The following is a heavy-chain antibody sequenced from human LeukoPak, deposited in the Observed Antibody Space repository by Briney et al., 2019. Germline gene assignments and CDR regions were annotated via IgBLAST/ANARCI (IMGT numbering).Heavy chain of an antibody. J-gene: IGHJ6*02. Sequence: PGGSLRLSCAASGFALSSSWMSWVRQAPGKGLEWVANINQGGSDKYYVDSVKGRFTISRDNAKNSLYLQMNSLRAEDTAVYYCASGYCSSTSCTLSYYYGMDVWGQGTTVTVSS. D-gene: IGHD2-2*03. CDR1: GFALSSSW. CDR3: ASGYCSSTSCTLSYYYGMDV. V-gene: IGHV3-7*02. CDR2: INQGGSDK.